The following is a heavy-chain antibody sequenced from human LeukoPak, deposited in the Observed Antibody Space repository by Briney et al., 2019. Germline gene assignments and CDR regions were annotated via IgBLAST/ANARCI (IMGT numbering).Heavy chain of an antibody. V-gene: IGHV3-23*01. CDR3: AQRPDSSGYYDY. CDR1: GFTFSSYA. J-gene: IGHJ4*02. D-gene: IGHD3-22*01. Sequence: PGGSLRLSCAASGFTFSSYAMSWVRQAPGKGLEWVSAISGSGGSTYYADSVKGRFTFSRDNSKNTLYLQMNSLRAEDTAAYYCAQRPDSSGYYDYWGQGTLVTVSS. CDR2: ISGSGGST.